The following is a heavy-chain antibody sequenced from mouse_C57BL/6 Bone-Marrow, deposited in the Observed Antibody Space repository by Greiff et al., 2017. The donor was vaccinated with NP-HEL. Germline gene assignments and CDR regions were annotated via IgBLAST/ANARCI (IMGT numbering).Heavy chain of an antibody. D-gene: IGHD2-2*01. CDR3: ARTGGGGYPFAY. CDR1: GYTFTGYW. J-gene: IGHJ3*01. V-gene: IGHV1-9*01. CDR2: ILPGRGST. Sequence: QVQLQQSGAELMKPGASVKLSCKATGYTFTGYWIEWVKQRPGHGLKWIGEILPGRGSTNYNEKFKGKAPFTADTSSNTAYMQLSSLTTEDSAIYDCARTGGGGYPFAYWGQGTLVTVSA.